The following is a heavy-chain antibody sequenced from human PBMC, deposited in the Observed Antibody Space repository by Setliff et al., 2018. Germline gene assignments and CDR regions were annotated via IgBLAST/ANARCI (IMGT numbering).Heavy chain of an antibody. CDR2: IFYSGGA. D-gene: IGHD2-15*01. J-gene: IGHJ4*02. V-gene: IGHV4-59*02. CDR1: GVSVSSYF. Sequence: SETLSLTCTVSGVSVSSYFWSWIRQPPGKGLEWIGSIFYSGGATYSDNLSLKSRATISRDISKNQFYLTLTSVTAADTAVYYCSGGTCHYYFDYWGQGTLVTVSS. CDR3: SGGTCHYYFDY.